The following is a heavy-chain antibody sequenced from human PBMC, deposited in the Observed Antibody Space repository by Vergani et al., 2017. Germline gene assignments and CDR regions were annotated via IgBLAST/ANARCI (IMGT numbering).Heavy chain of an antibody. D-gene: IGHD2-2*01. J-gene: IGHJ4*02. Sequence: EVQLVESGGGVVQPGGSLRLSCAASGFTLDDYAMHGVRQAPGKGLEWVSLISGDGGSTYYADSVKGRFTISRDNSKNSLYLQMNSLRTEDTALYYCAATIVVVPAALDYWGQGTLVTVSS. CDR1: GFTLDDYA. CDR3: AATIVVVPAALDY. CDR2: ISGDGGST. V-gene: IGHV3-43*02.